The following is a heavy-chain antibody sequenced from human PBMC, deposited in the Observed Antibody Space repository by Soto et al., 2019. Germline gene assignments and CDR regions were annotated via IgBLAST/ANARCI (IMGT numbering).Heavy chain of an antibody. V-gene: IGHV1-3*04. J-gene: IGHJ4*02. D-gene: IGHD4-17*01. CDR1: GYTFTSYD. CDR2: INSGNGNT. CDR3: ASVSDYGDYVPFDY. Sequence: GASVKVSCKASGYTFTSYDMHWVRQAPGQRLECMGWINSGNGNTKYSEKFQGRVTITRDTSASTVYMELSSLRSEDSAVYYCASVSDYGDYVPFDYRGQGTQVTVSS.